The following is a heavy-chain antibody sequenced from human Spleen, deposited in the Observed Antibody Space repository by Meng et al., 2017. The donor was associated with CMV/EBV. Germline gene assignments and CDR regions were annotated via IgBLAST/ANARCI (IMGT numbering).Heavy chain of an antibody. J-gene: IGHJ5*02. V-gene: IGHV3-48*03. Sequence: GESLKISCAASGFTFNNYEMMWVRQAPGKGLEWLSYISSSGSTIYYAASVKGRFTISRDNAKNSLFLQMNSLTAEDTAVYYCARAWNDVDNWFDPWGQGTLVTVSS. CDR3: ARAWNDVDNWFDP. D-gene: IGHD1-1*01. CDR1: GFTFNNYE. CDR2: ISSSGSTI.